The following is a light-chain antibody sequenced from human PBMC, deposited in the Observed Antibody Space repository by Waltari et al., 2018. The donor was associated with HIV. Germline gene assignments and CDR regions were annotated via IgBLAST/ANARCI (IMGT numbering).Light chain of an antibody. V-gene: IGLV2-11*01. CDR3: CSYAGSYSYVV. CDR2: DVN. CDR1: SSDVGGYNY. J-gene: IGLJ2*01. Sequence: QSALTQPRSVSGSPGQSVTMSCSGTSSDVGGYNYVSWYQQPPGKAPKLMIYDVNKRPSGVPDRFSGSKSGNTASLTISGLQAEDEADYYCCSYAGSYSYVVLGGGTKLTVL.